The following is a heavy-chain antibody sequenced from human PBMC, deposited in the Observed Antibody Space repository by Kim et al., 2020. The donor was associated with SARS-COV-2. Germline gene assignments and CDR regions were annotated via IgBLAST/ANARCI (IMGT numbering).Heavy chain of an antibody. CDR3: AYWRHSDDY. Sequence: SETLSLTCTVSRGSISGSSYYWNWVRQAPGQGLEWIGSIYWSGKTDYNPSLKSRVTISVDTSKNQFSLRLTSVTAADTAVYFCAYWRHSDDYWGQGVLVT. D-gene: IGHD3-3*01. V-gene: IGHV4-39*07. CDR2: IYWSGKT. J-gene: IGHJ4*02. CDR1: RGSISGSSYY.